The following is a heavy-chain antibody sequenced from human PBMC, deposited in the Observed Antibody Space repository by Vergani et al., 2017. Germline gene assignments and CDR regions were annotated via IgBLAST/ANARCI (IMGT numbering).Heavy chain of an antibody. D-gene: IGHD1-14*01. CDR3: ASEPPLTWFLDD. Sequence: QVQLVQSGAEVGKLGASVKISCKASGYTFTAYYIHWVRQAPEQGLEWVGVISPDGFSTVYAQKFQGRVTITRDTSTSTVYVEVTSLRSDDTAVHYCASEPPLTWFLDDWGQGTLVTVSS. J-gene: IGHJ4*02. V-gene: IGHV1-46*03. CDR2: ISPDGFST. CDR1: GYTFTAYY.